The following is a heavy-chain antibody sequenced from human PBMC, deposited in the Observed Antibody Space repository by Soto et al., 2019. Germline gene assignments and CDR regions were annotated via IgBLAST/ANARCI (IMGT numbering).Heavy chain of an antibody. CDR1: GGSISSRGYY. D-gene: IGHD1-26*01. CDR2: IYHSGST. Sequence: QVQLQESGPGLVKPSQTLSLTCTVSGGSISSRGYYWSWIRQHPGKGLERIGYIYHSGSTYFNPSLKSRVTVSVDRSKNQFSLKLSSVTAADTAVYYCARGLGAVDEYTKGNGMDVWGQGTTVTVSS. J-gene: IGHJ6*02. CDR3: ARGLGAVDEYTKGNGMDV. V-gene: IGHV4-31*03.